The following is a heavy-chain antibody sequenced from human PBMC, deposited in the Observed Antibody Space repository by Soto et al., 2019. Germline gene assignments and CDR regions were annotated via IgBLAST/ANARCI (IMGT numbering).Heavy chain of an antibody. CDR3: ARVSSAVVVVAAAPVLDY. Sequence: EVQLLESGGGLVQPGGSLRLSCAASGFTFSSYAMSWLRQAPGKGLEWVSAISGSGGSTYYADSVKGRFTISRDNSKNTLYLQMNSRRAGDTAVYYCARVSSAVVVVAAAPVLDYWGQGTLVSVSS. CDR1: GFTFSSYA. D-gene: IGHD2-15*01. J-gene: IGHJ4*02. V-gene: IGHV3-23*01. CDR2: ISGSGGST.